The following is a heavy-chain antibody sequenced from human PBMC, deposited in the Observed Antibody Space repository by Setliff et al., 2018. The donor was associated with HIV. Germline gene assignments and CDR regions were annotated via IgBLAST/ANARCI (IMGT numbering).Heavy chain of an antibody. Sequence: KPSETLSLTCTVSGGSISTSRYYWGWIRQPPGKGLEWIGSTNYRGNTYYNPSLKSRAAISVDTSKNQISLKLSSVTAADTAVYYCASLDGSESPYIYYYYMDVWGEGTAVTVSS. V-gene: IGHV4-39*01. D-gene: IGHD3-10*01. CDR2: TNYRGNT. CDR1: GGSISTSRYY. CDR3: ASLDGSESPYIYYYYMDV. J-gene: IGHJ6*03.